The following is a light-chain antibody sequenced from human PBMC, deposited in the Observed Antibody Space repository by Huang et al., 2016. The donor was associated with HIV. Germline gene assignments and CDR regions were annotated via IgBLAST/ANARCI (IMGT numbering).Light chain of an antibody. CDR1: QRVGGS. Sequence: EIVLTQSPATLSLSPGARATLPCRASQRVGGSLAWYPQKPGQAPRLLIYYTSTRATGIPARFSGSGSETDFTLTISSLEPEDFAVYYCQQPGSFGQGTKVDIK. J-gene: IGKJ2*01. CDR2: YTS. V-gene: IGKV3-11*01. CDR3: QQPGS.